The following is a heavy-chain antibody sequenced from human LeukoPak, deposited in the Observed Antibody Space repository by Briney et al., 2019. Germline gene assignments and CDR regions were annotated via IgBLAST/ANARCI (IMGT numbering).Heavy chain of an antibody. V-gene: IGHV1-2*02. CDR2: VYPNGGGT. CDR1: VYTFTLYY. D-gene: IGHD3-16*01. J-gene: IGHJ4*02. Sequence: GASLKVSRKPSVYTFTLYYIHWVPESPGPRLEWMGWVYPNGGGTNYAQKYQGRVDVTRDSSISTANMELSGMPSDDTAVYYCAREIGAPNYFDYWGQGTLVTVSS. CDR3: AREIGAPNYFDY.